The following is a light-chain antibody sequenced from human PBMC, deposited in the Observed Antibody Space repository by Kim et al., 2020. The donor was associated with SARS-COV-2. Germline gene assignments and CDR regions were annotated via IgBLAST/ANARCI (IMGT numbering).Light chain of an antibody. J-gene: IGKJ1*01. CDR1: QTVSSN. V-gene: IGKV3-15*01. CDR2: AAS. Sequence: ETVMTQSPLTLSVSPGERATLSCRASQTVSSNLAWYQQKPGQVPRLLIYAASTRATGIPARFSGSGSGTEFTLTINSLQSEDFAVYYCHQYNYWSRTFGQGTKVDIK. CDR3: HQYNYWSRT.